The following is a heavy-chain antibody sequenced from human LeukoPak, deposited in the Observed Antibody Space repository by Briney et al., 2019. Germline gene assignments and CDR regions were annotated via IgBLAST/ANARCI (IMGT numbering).Heavy chain of an antibody. CDR3: AKDPVYSSGYNWFDP. Sequence: GGSLRLSCAASGFTFSSYAMSWVRQAPGKGLEWVSAISGSGGSTYYADSVKGRFTISRDNSKNTLYLQMNSLRAEDTAVYYCAKDPVYSSGYNWFDPWGQGTLVTVSS. V-gene: IGHV3-23*01. D-gene: IGHD6-19*01. CDR2: ISGSGGST. J-gene: IGHJ5*02. CDR1: GFTFSSYA.